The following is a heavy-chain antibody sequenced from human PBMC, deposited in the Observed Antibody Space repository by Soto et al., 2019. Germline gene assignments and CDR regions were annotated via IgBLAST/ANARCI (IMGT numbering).Heavy chain of an antibody. D-gene: IGHD3-10*01. CDR1: GYSFISHY. V-gene: IGHV1-46*01. CDR3: ARGVGSGTYYNQYNWFDP. CDR2: INPSGGAT. Sequence: GASVKVSCKASGYSFISHYMHWVRQAPGQGLEWKGVINPSGGATTYAQNFQGRVTMTRDTSTSTVYMELSSLRSDDTAVYYCARGVGSGTYYNQYNWFDPWGQGTLVTVSS. J-gene: IGHJ5*02.